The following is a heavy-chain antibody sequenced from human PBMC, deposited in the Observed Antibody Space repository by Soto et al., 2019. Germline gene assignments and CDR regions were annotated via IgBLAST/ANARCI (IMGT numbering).Heavy chain of an antibody. CDR3: ARSIAVVTALDY. V-gene: IGHV1-3*05. D-gene: IGHD2-21*02. Sequence: QVQLVQSGAEEKKPGASVKVAFKAYGYTFTSCAMHWVRQAHGQRLEWMGWINAGNGNTKYSQKFQGRVTITRDTSASTAYMELSSLRSEDTAVYYCARSIAVVTALDYWGQGTLVTVSS. J-gene: IGHJ4*02. CDR2: INAGNGNT. CDR1: GYTFTSCA.